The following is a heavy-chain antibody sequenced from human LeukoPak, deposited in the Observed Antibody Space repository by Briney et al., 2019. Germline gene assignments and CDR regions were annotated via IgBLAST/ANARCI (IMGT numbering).Heavy chain of an antibody. CDR1: GFTFSNYS. CDR3: AVMVTPVDY. CDR2: ISISSTI. Sequence: GVSLRLSCAASGFTFSNYSINWVGQAPGKRLEWVSYISISSTIYYAAYVKGRFTISRDNAENSLYLQMNSLRDEDTAVYYCAVMVTPVDYWGQRTLVTVSS. D-gene: IGHD2-21*02. J-gene: IGHJ4*02. V-gene: IGHV3-48*02.